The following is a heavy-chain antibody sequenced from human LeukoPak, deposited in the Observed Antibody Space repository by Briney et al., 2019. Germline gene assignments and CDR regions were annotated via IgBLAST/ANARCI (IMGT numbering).Heavy chain of an antibody. CDR2: IYYSGST. V-gene: IGHV4-59*11. CDR3: ANGYCSGGSCYPEYFQH. CDR1: GGSISSHY. Sequence: SETLSLTCTASGGSISSHYWSWIRQPPGKGLEWIGYIYYSGSTNYNPFLKSRVTISVDTSKNQFSLKLSSVTAADTAVYYCANGYCSGGSCYPEYFQHWGQGTLVTVSS. D-gene: IGHD2-15*01. J-gene: IGHJ1*01.